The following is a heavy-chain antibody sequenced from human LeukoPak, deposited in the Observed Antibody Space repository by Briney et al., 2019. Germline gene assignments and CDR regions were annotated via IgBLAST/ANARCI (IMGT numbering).Heavy chain of an antibody. J-gene: IGHJ4*02. CDR2: TSTSGVST. Sequence: GSLRLSCAASGFTVSSNYMSWVRQAPGKGLEWVSATSTSGVSTHYADSVKGRFTISIDNAKNSLYLQMNSLRAEDTAVYYCARDSPEGYGDYDDYWGQGTLVTVSS. CDR3: ARDSPEGYGDYDDY. V-gene: IGHV3-53*01. CDR1: GFTVSSNY. D-gene: IGHD4-17*01.